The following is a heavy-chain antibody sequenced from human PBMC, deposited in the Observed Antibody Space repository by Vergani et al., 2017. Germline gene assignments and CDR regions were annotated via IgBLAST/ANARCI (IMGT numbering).Heavy chain of an antibody. CDR1: GYTFTSYA. CDR3: ARDKAYDILTGYYNPPFDY. Sequence: QVQLVQSGAEVKKPGASVKVSCKASGYTFTSYAMHWVRQAPGQRLEWMGWINAGNGNTKYSQKFQGRVTITRDTSASTAYMELSSLRSEDTAVYYCARDKAYDILTGYYNPPFDYWGQGTLVTVSS. CDR2: INAGNGNT. V-gene: IGHV1-3*01. J-gene: IGHJ4*02. D-gene: IGHD3-9*01.